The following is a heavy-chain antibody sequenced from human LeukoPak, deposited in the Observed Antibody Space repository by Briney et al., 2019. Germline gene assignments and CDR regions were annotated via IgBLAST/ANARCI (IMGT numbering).Heavy chain of an antibody. CDR1: GYTLTSYY. V-gene: IGHV1-46*01. CDR2: INPSGGST. D-gene: IGHD2-15*01. Sequence: GASVKVSCKASGYTLTSYYMHWVRQAPGQGLEWMGIINPSGGSTSYAQKFQGRVTMTRDTSLSTAYMEVSGLRSDDTAVYYCARGVVAATFYYYMDVWGKGTTVTVSS. J-gene: IGHJ6*03. CDR3: ARGVVAATFYYYMDV.